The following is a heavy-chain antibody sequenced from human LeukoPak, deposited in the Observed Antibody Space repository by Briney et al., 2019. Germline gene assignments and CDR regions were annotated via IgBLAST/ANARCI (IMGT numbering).Heavy chain of an antibody. CDR2: INPSGGST. J-gene: IGHJ5*02. CDR3: ARDRGPDYGGNYEFDP. V-gene: IGHV1-46*01. CDR1: GYTFTSYY. D-gene: IGHD4-23*01. Sequence: ASVKVSCKASGYTFTSYYMHWVRQAPGQGLEWMGIINPSGGSTNYEQKFQGRVTMTRDTSTSTVYMELSSLRSEDTAVYYCARDRGPDYGGNYEFDPWGQGTLVTVSS.